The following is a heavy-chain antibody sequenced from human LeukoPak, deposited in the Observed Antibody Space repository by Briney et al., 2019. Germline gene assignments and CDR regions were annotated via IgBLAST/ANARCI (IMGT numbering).Heavy chain of an antibody. J-gene: IGHJ6*03. V-gene: IGHV1-2*02. D-gene: IGHD2-2*02. CDR3: AAQCNDDFCYKRDYMDV. CDR2: INPNSGGT. CDR1: KNMFTGYF. Sequence: ASVKVSCRTSKNMFTGYFMHWVRQAPGQGLEWIGWINPNSGGTLFARRFQGRVTMTRDTSIGATYMELSRLTSDDTALYYCAAQCNDDFCYKRDYMDVWGKGTMVIVSS.